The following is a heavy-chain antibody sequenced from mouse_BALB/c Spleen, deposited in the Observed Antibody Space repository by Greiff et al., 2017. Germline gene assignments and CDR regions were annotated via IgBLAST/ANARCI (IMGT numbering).Heavy chain of an antibody. CDR3: VRGDDYDVGFAY. D-gene: IGHD2-4*01. Sequence: QVQLQQSGAELARPGASVKMSCKASGYTFTSYTMHWVKQRPGQGLEWIGYINPSSGYTNYNQKFKDKATLTADKSSRTAYMQLSSLTSEDSAVYYCVRGDDYDVGFAYWGQGTLVTVSA. CDR2: INPSSGYT. J-gene: IGHJ3*01. V-gene: IGHV1-4*01. CDR1: GYTFTSYT.